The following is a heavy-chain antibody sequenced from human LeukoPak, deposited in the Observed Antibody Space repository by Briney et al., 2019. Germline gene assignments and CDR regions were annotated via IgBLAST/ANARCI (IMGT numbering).Heavy chain of an antibody. CDR1: GFTFSNAW. CDR3: TTDLRDVLMVYVLLTPDY. V-gene: IGHV3-15*01. Sequence: GGSLRLSCAASGFTFSNAWMSWVRQAPGKGLEWVGRIKSKTGGGTTDYAAPVKGRFTISRDDSKNTLYLQMNSLKTEDTAVYYCTTDLRDVLMVYVLLTPDYWGQGTLVTVSS. CDR2: IKSKTGGGTT. D-gene: IGHD2-8*01. J-gene: IGHJ4*02.